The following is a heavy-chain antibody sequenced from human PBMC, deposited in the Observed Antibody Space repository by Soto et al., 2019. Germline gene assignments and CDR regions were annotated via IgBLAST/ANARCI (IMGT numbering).Heavy chain of an antibody. D-gene: IGHD6-19*01. CDR1: WVSFSSNTAA. CDR3: ARGVAGSGFDL. CDR2: TYYRSNWRH. J-gene: IGHJ4*02. Sequence: SQALSLTCSISWVSFSSNTAAWNCIRSSPSRGLEWLGRTYYRSNWRHDYAVSVKSRITVNPDTSKNHFSLQLNSVTPDDTAVYYCARGVAGSGFDLWGQGTLVTVSS. V-gene: IGHV6-1*01.